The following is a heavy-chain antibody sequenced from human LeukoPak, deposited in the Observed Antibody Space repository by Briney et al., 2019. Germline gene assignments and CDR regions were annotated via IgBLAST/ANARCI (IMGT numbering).Heavy chain of an antibody. CDR1: GGSISSYY. V-gene: IGHV4-59*01. J-gene: IGHJ4*02. CDR2: IYSSGST. CDR3: ARDPSRTSSWYDY. Sequence: SETLSLTCTVSGGSISSYYWSWVRQPPGKGLEWIGYIYSSGSTNYNPSLKSRVTISIDTSKNQFSLKLSSVTAADTAIYYCARDPSRTSSWYDYWGQGTLVTVSS. D-gene: IGHD6-13*01.